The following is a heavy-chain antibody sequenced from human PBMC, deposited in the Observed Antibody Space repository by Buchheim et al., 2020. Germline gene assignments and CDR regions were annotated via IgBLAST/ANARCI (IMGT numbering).Heavy chain of an antibody. J-gene: IGHJ6*02. V-gene: IGHV4-39*01. CDR3: ARHWSASRFGEPRDYGMDV. CDR2: IHYSGST. Sequence: QLQLQESGPGLVKPSETVSLTCTVSGGSISSSIYYWGWIRQPPGKGLEWIGSIHYSGSTYYNPSLTSRVTTSADTSKNQFSLKLSSVTAADTAVYYCARHWSASRFGEPRDYGMDVWGQGTT. D-gene: IGHD3-10*01. CDR1: GGSISSSIYY.